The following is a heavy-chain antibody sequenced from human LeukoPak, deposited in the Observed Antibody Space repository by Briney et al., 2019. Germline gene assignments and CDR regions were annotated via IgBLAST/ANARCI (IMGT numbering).Heavy chain of an antibody. CDR2: IRGSGGST. Sequence: GGSLRLSCAASGFTFSSYAMSWVRQAPGKGLEWVSSIRGSGGSTSYADSVNGRFTISRDNSENTLYRQMHSLIAEDTAVYFCAKSRVRGVIGNWFDPWGQGTLVTVSS. CDR1: GFTFSSYA. CDR3: AKSRVRGVIGNWFDP. J-gene: IGHJ5*02. D-gene: IGHD3-10*01. V-gene: IGHV3-23*01.